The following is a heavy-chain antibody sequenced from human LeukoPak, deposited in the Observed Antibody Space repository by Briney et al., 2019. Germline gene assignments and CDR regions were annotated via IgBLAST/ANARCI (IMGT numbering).Heavy chain of an antibody. CDR3: ARTREYSSTWFFPPFDP. CDR2: IIPIFGTA. J-gene: IGHJ5*02. Sequence: SVKVSCKASGGTFSSYAISWVRQAPGQGLEWMGGIIPIFGTANYAQKFQGRVTITADKSTSTAYMELTGLTSNDTGVYYCARTREYSSTWFFPPFDPWGQGTLVTVSS. D-gene: IGHD6-13*01. CDR1: GGTFSSYA. V-gene: IGHV1-69*06.